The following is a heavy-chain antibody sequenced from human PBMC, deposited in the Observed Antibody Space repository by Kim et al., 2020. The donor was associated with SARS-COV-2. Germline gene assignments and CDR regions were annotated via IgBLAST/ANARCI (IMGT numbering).Heavy chain of an antibody. J-gene: IGHJ5*02. V-gene: IGHV3-11*06. CDR2: ISSSSSYT. Sequence: GGSLRLSCAASGFTFSDYYMSWIRQAPGKGLEWVSYISSSSSYTNYADSVKDRFTISRDNAKNSLYLQMNSLRAEDTAVYYCARMGSSWYNWFDPWGQGTLVTVSS. CDR1: GFTFSDYY. D-gene: IGHD6-13*01. CDR3: ARMGSSWYNWFDP.